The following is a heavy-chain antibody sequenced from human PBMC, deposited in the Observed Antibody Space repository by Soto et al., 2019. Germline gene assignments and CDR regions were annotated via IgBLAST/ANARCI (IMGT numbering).Heavy chain of an antibody. J-gene: IGHJ4*02. V-gene: IGHV3-23*01. CDR1: GFTFSSYA. CDR2: ISGSGGST. D-gene: IGHD5-12*01. Sequence: PGGSLRLSCAASGFTFSSYAMSWVRQAPGKGQEWVSAISGSGGSTYYAGSVKGRFTISRDNSKNTLYLQMNSLRAEDTAVYYCAPSPMLFSGYDFFDYWGQGTLVTVSS. CDR3: APSPMLFSGYDFFDY.